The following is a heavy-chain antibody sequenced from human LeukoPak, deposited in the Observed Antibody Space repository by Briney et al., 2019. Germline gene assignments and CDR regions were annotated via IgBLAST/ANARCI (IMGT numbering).Heavy chain of an antibody. Sequence: SGPSLVKPTQTLTLTCTFSGFSLSTSGMCVSWIRQPPGKALEWLARIDWDDDKYYSASLKTRLTISKDTSKNQVVLTMTNMDPVDTATYYCARIAYYDFWSGQTGGGFDPWGQGTLVTVSS. CDR2: IDWDDDK. D-gene: IGHD3-3*01. V-gene: IGHV2-70*11. J-gene: IGHJ5*02. CDR3: ARIAYYDFWSGQTGGGFDP. CDR1: GFSLSTSGMC.